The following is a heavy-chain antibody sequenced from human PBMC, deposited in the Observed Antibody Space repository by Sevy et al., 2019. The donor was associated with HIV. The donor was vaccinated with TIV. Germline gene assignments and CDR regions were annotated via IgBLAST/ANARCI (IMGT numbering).Heavy chain of an antibody. V-gene: IGHV1-24*01. Sequence: ASVKVSCKVSGYTLTELSMHLVRQAPGKGLEWMGGFDPEDGETIYAQKFQGRVTMTEDTSTDTAYMELSSLRSEDTAVYYCATPYDSSGYVFDYWGQRTLVTVSS. J-gene: IGHJ4*02. CDR2: FDPEDGET. CDR3: ATPYDSSGYVFDY. CDR1: GYTLTELS. D-gene: IGHD3-22*01.